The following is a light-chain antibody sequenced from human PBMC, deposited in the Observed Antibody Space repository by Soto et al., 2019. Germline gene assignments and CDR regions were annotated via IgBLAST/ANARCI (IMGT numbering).Light chain of an antibody. CDR3: QHYESSLPSYT. CDR2: TAS. Sequence: EIVLTQSPGTLSLSPGERATLSCRASQSLVSNYLAWYQQKPGQAPRLLIYTASTRATGIPDRFSGSGSGTDFTLPISRLDPEDFAVYYCQHYESSLPSYTFGQGTKLEVQ. V-gene: IGKV3-20*01. CDR1: QSLVSNY. J-gene: IGKJ2*01.